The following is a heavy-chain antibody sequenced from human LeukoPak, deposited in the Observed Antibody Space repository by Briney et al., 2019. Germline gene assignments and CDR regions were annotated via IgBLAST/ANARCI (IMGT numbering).Heavy chain of an antibody. J-gene: IGHJ4*02. CDR3: GGNNFYHFQY. D-gene: IGHD5-24*01. V-gene: IGHV4-39*01. CDR2: ISYGGTT. Sequence: PSETLSLTCTVSGDSVSNSPYYWGWVRQPPGKGLEWIGAISYGGTTYSSPSLKSRATMDLDKSRNRFSLKLTSVTAADTAVYYCGGNNFYHFQYWGQGALVTVSS. CDR1: GDSVSNSPYY.